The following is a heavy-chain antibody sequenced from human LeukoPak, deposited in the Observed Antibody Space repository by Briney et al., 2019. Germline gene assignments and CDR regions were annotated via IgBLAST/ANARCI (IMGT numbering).Heavy chain of an antibody. V-gene: IGHV1-2*02. CDR2: INPNSGGT. CDR3: ARGYYDSSGYYMWDY. Sequence: GASVKVSCKASGYTFTGYYMHWVRQALGQGLEWMGWINPNSGGTNYAQKFQGRVTMTRDTSISTAYMELSRLRSDDTAVYYCARGYYDSSGYYMWDYWGQGTLVTVSS. J-gene: IGHJ4*02. D-gene: IGHD3-22*01. CDR1: GYTFTGYY.